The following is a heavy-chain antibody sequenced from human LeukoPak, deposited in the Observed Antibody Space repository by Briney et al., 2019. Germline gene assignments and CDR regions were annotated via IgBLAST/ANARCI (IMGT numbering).Heavy chain of an antibody. CDR1: GYTFTSYA. J-gene: IGHJ5*02. CDR2: INAGNGNT. D-gene: IGHD6-13*01. CDR3: ARGGSSSWYMAWFDP. Sequence: ASVKVSCKASGYTFTSYAMHWVRQAPGQRLEWMGWINAGNGNTKYSQKFQGRVTITRDTSASTAYMELSSLRSEDTAVYYCARGGSSSWYMAWFDPWGQGTLVTVSS. V-gene: IGHV1-3*01.